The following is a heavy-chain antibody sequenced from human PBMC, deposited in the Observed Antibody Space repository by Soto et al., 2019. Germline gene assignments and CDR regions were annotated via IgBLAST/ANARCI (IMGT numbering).Heavy chain of an antibody. Sequence: EVQLVESGGGLVQSGGSLRLSCAASGFTFSNDWMHWVRQAPGKGLVWVSRVSFDEITTNYADSVKGRFTVSRDNAKNTLFLQRNSLRVEDTAVYYCARGRRGAYYFDYWGQGTLVTVSS. CDR1: GFTFSNDW. V-gene: IGHV3-74*01. CDR3: ARGRRGAYYFDY. CDR2: VSFDEITT. D-gene: IGHD1-26*01. J-gene: IGHJ4*02.